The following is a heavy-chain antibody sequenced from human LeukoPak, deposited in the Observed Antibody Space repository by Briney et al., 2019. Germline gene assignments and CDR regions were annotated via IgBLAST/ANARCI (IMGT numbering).Heavy chain of an antibody. CDR1: GFTFSGSA. J-gene: IGHJ4*02. D-gene: IGHD4-17*01. CDR2: IRSKANRYAT. CDR3: TSYDYGDHHFDY. Sequence: GGSLRLSCAASGFTFSGSAMHWARQASGKGLEWVGRIRSKANRYATAYTVSVKGRFTISRDDSRNTAYLQMNSLKTEDTAVYYCTSYDYGDHHFDYWGQGTLVTVSS. V-gene: IGHV3-73*01.